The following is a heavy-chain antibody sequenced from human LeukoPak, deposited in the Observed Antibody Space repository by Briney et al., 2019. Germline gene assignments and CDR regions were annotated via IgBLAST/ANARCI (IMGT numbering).Heavy chain of an antibody. D-gene: IGHD3-9*01. V-gene: IGHV4-59*01. CDR1: GGSISSYY. CDR2: IYYSGST. CDR3: ARVKPLDPHYDILTGSRIYYYYFGMDV. Sequence: PSETLSITCTVSGGSISSYYWSWIRQPPGKGLEWIGYIYYSGSTNYNPSLKSRVTISVDTSKNQFSLKLSSVTAADTAVYYCARVKPLDPHYDILTGSRIYYYYFGMDVWGQGTTVTVSS. J-gene: IGHJ6*02.